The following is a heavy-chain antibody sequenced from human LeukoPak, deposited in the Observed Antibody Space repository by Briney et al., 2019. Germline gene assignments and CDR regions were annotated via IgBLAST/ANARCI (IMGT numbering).Heavy chain of an antibody. J-gene: IGHJ4*02. CDR3: ARSGALPYYFDY. CDR1: GGAINSGDYY. V-gene: IGHV4-31*03. Sequence: SQTLSLTCTVSGGAINSGDYYWSWIRQHPGKGLEWIGYIYYSGNTYYNSSLKSRVTISVDTSRNQFSLKLNSVTAADTAVYYCARSGALPYYFDYWGQGTLVTVSS. CDR2: IYYSGNT.